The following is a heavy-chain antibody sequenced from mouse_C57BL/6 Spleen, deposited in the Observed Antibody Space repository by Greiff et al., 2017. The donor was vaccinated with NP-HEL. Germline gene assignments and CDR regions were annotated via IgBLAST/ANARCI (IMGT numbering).Heavy chain of an antibody. V-gene: IGHV1-63*01. CDR2: IYPGGGYT. CDR1: GYTFTNYW. J-gene: IGHJ2*01. CDR3: ARSDSGSSFFFDY. D-gene: IGHD1-1*01. Sequence: VQLQQSGAELVRPGTSVKMSCKASGYTFTNYWIGWAKQRPGHGLEWIGDIYPGGGYTNYNEKFKGKATLTADKSSSTAYTQFSSLTSEDSAIYYCARSDSGSSFFFDYWGQGTTLTVSS.